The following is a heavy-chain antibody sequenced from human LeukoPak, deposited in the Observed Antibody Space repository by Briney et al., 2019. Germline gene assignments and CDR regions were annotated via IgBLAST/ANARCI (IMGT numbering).Heavy chain of an antibody. V-gene: IGHV3-23*01. J-gene: IGHJ4*02. CDR2: ISGSGRSA. CDR1: GFTFSSHA. D-gene: IGHD5-12*01. Sequence: PGGSLRLACAASGFTFSSHAMSWVRQAPGKGLEWVSVISGSGRSAYYADSLKGRFTISRDNSKDTLHLQMNSLRAEDTALYYCAQDYSGYDLSAGYWGQGTLVTVSS. CDR3: AQDYSGYDLSAGY.